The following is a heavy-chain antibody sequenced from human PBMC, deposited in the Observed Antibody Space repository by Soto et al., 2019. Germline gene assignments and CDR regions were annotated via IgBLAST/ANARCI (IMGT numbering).Heavy chain of an antibody. V-gene: IGHV1-69*06. D-gene: IGHD3-10*01. J-gene: IGHJ4*02. CDR2: IIPLFGTP. CDR3: ARDRDDYGSGNYYNRIDF. Sequence: QVPLVQSGAEVKKPGSSVKVSCKASGGIFSTYAISWLRQAPGQGLEWMGGIIPLFGTPNYAQRFQGRVTITADKSTSTAYMELSRLRSEDTAVYYCARDRDDYGSGNYYNRIDFWGQGTLVTVSS. CDR1: GGIFSTYA.